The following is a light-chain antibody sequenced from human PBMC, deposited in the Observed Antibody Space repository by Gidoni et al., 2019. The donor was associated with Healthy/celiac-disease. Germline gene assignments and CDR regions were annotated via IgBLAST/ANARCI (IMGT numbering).Light chain of an antibody. CDR3: QQANSSPLT. V-gene: IGKV1-12*01. CDR2: SAS. Sequence: DIQMTQSPSSVSASVGDRVTITCRASQGISSWLAWYQQKPGQAPRLLIYSASTLYTGVPSRFSGSGSGTDFTLTISSLQPEDFATCYCQQANSSPLTFGGGTKVEIK. CDR1: QGISSW. J-gene: IGKJ4*01.